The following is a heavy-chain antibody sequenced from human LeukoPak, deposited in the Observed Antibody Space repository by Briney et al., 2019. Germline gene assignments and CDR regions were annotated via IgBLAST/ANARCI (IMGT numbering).Heavy chain of an antibody. CDR2: INPNSGGT. Sequence: ASVKVSCKASRYTFTGYYMHWVRQAPGQGLEWMGWINPNSGGTNYAQKFQGRVTMTRDTSISTAYMELSRLRSDDTAVYYCARVTTVSPDFDYWGQGTLVTVSS. J-gene: IGHJ4*02. CDR3: ARVTTVSPDFDY. CDR1: RYTFTGYY. V-gene: IGHV1-2*02. D-gene: IGHD4-11*01.